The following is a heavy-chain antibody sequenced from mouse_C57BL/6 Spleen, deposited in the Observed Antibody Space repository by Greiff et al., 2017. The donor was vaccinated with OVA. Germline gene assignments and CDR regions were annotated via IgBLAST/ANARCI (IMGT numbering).Heavy chain of an antibody. Sequence: QVQLQQSGPELVKPGASVKISCKASGYAFSSSWMNWVKQRPGKGLEWIGRIYPGDGDTNYNGKFKGKATLTADKSSSTAYMQLSSLTSEDSAVYFCARYSSRVAFDYWGQGTTLTVSS. CDR3: ARYSSRVAFDY. CDR2: IYPGDGDT. CDR1: GYAFSSSW. J-gene: IGHJ2*01. D-gene: IGHD1-1*01. V-gene: IGHV1-82*01.